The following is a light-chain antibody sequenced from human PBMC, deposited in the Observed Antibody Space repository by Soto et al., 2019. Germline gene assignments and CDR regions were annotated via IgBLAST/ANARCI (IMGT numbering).Light chain of an antibody. CDR3: QQYGNTSGWT. V-gene: IGKV3-20*01. CDR1: QSVSNSY. CDR2: GAS. J-gene: IGKJ1*01. Sequence: EIVLTQSPGTLSLSPGERATLSCRASQSVSNSYLAWYQQKPGQAPRLLIYGASSRATGIPDRFSGSGSGTDFTLTISRLEPEDFAVYYCQQYGNTSGWTFGQGTKVEIK.